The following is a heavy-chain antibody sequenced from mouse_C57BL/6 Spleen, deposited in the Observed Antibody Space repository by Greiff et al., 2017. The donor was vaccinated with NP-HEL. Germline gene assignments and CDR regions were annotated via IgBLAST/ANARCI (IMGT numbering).Heavy chain of an antibody. V-gene: IGHV1-81*01. D-gene: IGHD3-2*02. CDR1: GYTFTSYG. CDR2: IYPRSGNT. CDR3: AREDSGYNY. Sequence: VQLQQSGAELARPGASVKLSCKASGYTFTSYGISWVKQRTGQGLEWIGEIYPRSGNTYYNEKFKGKATLTADKSSSTAYMELRSLTSEDSAVYFCAREDSGYNYWGQGTTLTVSS. J-gene: IGHJ2*01.